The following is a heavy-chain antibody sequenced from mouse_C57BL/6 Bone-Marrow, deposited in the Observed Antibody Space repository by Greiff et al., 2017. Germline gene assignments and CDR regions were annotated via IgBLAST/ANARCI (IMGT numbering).Heavy chain of an antibody. CDR2: IRSKSNNYAT. Sequence: DVHLVESGGGLVQPKGSLKLSCAASGFSFNTYAMNWVRQAPGKGLEWVARIRSKSNNYATYYADSVKDRFTISRDDSESMLYLQMNNLKTEDTAMYYCVRHRTYDYDEFAYWGQGTLVTVSA. CDR1: GFSFNTYA. D-gene: IGHD2-4*01. CDR3: VRHRTYDYDEFAY. J-gene: IGHJ3*01. V-gene: IGHV10-1*01.